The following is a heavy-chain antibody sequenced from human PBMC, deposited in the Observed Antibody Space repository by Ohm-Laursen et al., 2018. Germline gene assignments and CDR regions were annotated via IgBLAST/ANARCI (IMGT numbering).Heavy chain of an antibody. CDR2: IYSGGDM. CDR1: GFTISNNY. D-gene: IGHD6-13*01. J-gene: IGHJ3*02. Sequence: GSLRLSCTASGFTISNNYMNWVRQAPGKGLEWVSLIYSGGDMFYADSVKGRFTISRDKSKNTLYLQMNSLRAEDTAVYYCARDLRGSNWDAFDIWGQGTMVTVSS. V-gene: IGHV3-53*01. CDR3: ARDLRGSNWDAFDI.